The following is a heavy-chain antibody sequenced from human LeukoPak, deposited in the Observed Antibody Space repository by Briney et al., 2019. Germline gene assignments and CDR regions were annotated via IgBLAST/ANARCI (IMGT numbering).Heavy chain of an antibody. CDR3: AKANHYGDYLDY. D-gene: IGHD4-17*01. Sequence: GRSLRLSCAASGFTFDDYAMNWVRQAPGKGLKWVSGISWNSGSIGYADSVKGRFTISRDNAKDSLYLQMNSLRAEDTALYYCAKANHYGDYLDYWGQGTLVTVSS. CDR2: ISWNSGSI. J-gene: IGHJ4*02. V-gene: IGHV3-9*01. CDR1: GFTFDDYA.